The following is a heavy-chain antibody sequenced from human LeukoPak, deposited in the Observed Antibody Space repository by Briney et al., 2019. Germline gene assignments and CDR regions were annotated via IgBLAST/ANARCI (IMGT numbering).Heavy chain of an antibody. CDR2: ISSSSSYT. CDR1: GFTLSDYY. D-gene: IGHD2/OR15-2a*01. V-gene: IGHV3-11*05. CDR3: ARAYYFLTFDY. J-gene: IGHJ4*02. Sequence: GGSLRLSCAASGFTLSDYYMSWIRQAPGKGLEWVSHISSSSSYTKDGDSVKGRFTISRDNAKNSLYLKMNSLRAEDTAVYYCARAYYFLTFDYWGQGTLVTVS.